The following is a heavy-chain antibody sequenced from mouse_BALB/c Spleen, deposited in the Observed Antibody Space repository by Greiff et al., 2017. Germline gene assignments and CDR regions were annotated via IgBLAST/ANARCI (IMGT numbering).Heavy chain of an antibody. CDR1: GFTFSSYG. Sequence: EVQRVESGGDLVKPGGSLKLSCAASGFTFSSYGMSWVRQTPDKRLEWVATISSGGSYTYYPDSVKGRFTISRDNAKNTLYLQMSSLKSEDTAMYYCARDDNEDCFAYWGQGTLVTVSA. CDR3: ARDDNEDCFAY. J-gene: IGHJ3*01. CDR2: ISSGGSYT. V-gene: IGHV5-6*01.